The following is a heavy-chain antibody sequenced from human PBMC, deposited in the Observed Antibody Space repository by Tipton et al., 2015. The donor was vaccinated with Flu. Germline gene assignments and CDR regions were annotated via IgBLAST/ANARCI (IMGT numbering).Heavy chain of an antibody. CDR2: IFTGGKT. CDR1: GLNASDNY. D-gene: IGHD2-2*01. Sequence: SLRLSCVASGLNASDNYMSWVRQGPGKGLEWLAIIFTGGKTYYADSVRGRFIISRDISKNTVYLQMNSLRAEDTAVYYCARGRGYCVTTTCLLPFDFWGQGTLVTVSS. CDR3: ARGRGYCVTTTCLLPFDF. V-gene: IGHV3-53*01. J-gene: IGHJ4*02.